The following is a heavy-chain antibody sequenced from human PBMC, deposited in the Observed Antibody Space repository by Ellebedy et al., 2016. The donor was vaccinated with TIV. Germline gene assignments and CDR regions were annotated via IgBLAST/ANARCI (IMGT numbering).Heavy chain of an antibody. CDR1: GGSISSYY. D-gene: IGHD3/OR15-3a*01. CDR2: IYYSGST. J-gene: IGHJ2*01. CDR3: ARDGLVEGYFDL. Sequence: SETLSLTXTVSGGSISSYYWSWIRQPPGKGLEWIGYIYYSGSTNYNPPLKSRVTISVDTSKNQFSLKLSSVTAADTAVYYCARDGLVEGYFDLWGRGTLVTVSS. V-gene: IGHV4-59*12.